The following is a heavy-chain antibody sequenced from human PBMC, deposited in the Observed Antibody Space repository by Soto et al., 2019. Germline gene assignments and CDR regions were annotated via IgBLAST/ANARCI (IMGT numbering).Heavy chain of an antibody. Sequence: SETLSLTCTVSGGSISSSSYYWGWIRQPPGKGLEWIGSIYYSGSTYYNPSLKSRVTISVDTSKNQFSLKLSSVTAADTAVYYCARRETRLGRDVYCSGGSCYLGAFDIWGQGTMVTVSS. CDR1: GGSISSSSYY. D-gene: IGHD2-15*01. V-gene: IGHV4-39*01. CDR2: IYYSGST. J-gene: IGHJ3*02. CDR3: ARRETRLGRDVYCSGGSCYLGAFDI.